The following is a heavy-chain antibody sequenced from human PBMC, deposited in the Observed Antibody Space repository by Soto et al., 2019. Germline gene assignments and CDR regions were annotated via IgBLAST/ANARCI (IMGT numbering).Heavy chain of an antibody. D-gene: IGHD4-4*01. CDR1: GGSVSSGSYY. CDR2: VSYFGST. CDR3: GRGWTVTAWFAP. V-gene: IGHV4-61*01. Sequence: QGQLQESGPGLVKPSETLSLTCTVSGGSVSSGSYYWSWLRQPPGKGLEWIGYVSYFGSTNYNPCLKRRVTISVHTSKTQFSRKRSSVSAADPAVSYCGRGWTVTAWFAPWGKVTLATVS. J-gene: IGHJ5*02.